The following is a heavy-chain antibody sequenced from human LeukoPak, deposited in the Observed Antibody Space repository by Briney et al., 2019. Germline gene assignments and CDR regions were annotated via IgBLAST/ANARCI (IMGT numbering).Heavy chain of an antibody. CDR2: ISSSGSTI. Sequence: PGGSLRLSCAASGFTFSSYAMHWVRQAPGKGLEWVSYISSSGSTIYYADSVKGRFTISRDNAKNSLYLQMNSLRAEDTAVYYCARDRFYDSSGYYPDYWGQGTLVTVSS. J-gene: IGHJ4*02. V-gene: IGHV3-48*04. D-gene: IGHD3-22*01. CDR3: ARDRFYDSSGYYPDY. CDR1: GFTFSSYA.